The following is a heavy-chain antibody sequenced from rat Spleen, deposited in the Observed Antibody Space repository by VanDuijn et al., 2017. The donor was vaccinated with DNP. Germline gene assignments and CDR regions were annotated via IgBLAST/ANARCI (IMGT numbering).Heavy chain of an antibody. CDR2: ISYSGRT. D-gene: IGHD1-3*01. CDR1: GYSITSNY. Sequence: EVQLQESGPGLVKPSQSLSLICSVTGYSITSNYWGWIRKFPGNKMEWVGHISYSGRTTYNPSLKSRISITRDTSKNQFFLQLRSVTTEDTATYYCARSVRATSYYAMDAWGQGTSVTVSS. V-gene: IGHV3-1*01. J-gene: IGHJ4*01. CDR3: ARSVRATSYYAMDA.